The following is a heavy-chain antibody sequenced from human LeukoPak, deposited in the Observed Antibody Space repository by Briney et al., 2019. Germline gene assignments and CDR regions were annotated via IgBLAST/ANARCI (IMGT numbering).Heavy chain of an antibody. D-gene: IGHD3-16*01. J-gene: IGHJ6*02. Sequence: GGSLRLSCAASGFTFSSYAMHWVRQAPGKGLEWVAVIWYDGSNKYYADSVKGRFTISRDNSKNTLYLQMNSLRAEDTAVYYCARDGGYYYYGMDVWGQGTTVTVSS. CDR1: GFTFSSYA. V-gene: IGHV3-33*08. CDR3: ARDGGYYYYGMDV. CDR2: IWYDGSNK.